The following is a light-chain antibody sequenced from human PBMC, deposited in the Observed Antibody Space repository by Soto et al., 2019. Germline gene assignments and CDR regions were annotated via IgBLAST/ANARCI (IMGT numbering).Light chain of an antibody. Sequence: DIQMTQSPPSLSSSLGDRVIITCRTSQSIDNYLNWYQQKPGKAPKLLIYAASTLQSGVPSRFSASGSETQFTLTISSLQPEDIATYYCQQSYTTLFTFGPGPRWIS. CDR1: QSIDNY. CDR3: QQSYTTLFT. CDR2: AAS. J-gene: IGKJ3*01. V-gene: IGKV1-39*01.